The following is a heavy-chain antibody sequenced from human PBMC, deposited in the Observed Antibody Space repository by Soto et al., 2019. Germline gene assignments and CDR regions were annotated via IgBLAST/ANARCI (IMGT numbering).Heavy chain of an antibody. CDR3: ATEYCSGGSCYYYGMDV. CDR1: GFTFSSYG. D-gene: IGHD2-15*01. CDR2: IWYDGSNK. V-gene: IGHV3-33*01. J-gene: IGHJ6*02. Sequence: QVQLVESGGGVVQPGRSLRLSCAASGFTFSSYGMHWVRQAPGKGLEWVAVIWYDGSNKYYADSVKGRFTISRDNSKNTLYLQSNGLRAEDTAVYYCATEYCSGGSCYYYGMDVWGQGTTVTVSS.